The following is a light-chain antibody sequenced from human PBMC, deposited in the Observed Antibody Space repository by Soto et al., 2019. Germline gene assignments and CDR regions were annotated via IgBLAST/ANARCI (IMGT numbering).Light chain of an antibody. V-gene: IGKV3-20*01. CDR1: QSVSSSY. J-gene: IGKJ3*01. CDR2: GAS. Sequence: EIGLTQSPGPLSLSPGERATLSCRASQSVSSSYLAWYQQKPGQAPRLLIYGASSRATGIPDRFSGSGSGTDFTLTISRLEPEDFAVYYCQQYGSSPFTFGPGTKVDIK. CDR3: QQYGSSPFT.